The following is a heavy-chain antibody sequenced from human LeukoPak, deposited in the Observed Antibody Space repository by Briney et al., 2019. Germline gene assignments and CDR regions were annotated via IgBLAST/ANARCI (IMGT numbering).Heavy chain of an antibody. J-gene: IGHJ3*02. D-gene: IGHD5-12*01. V-gene: IGHV1-18*01. CDR2: ISAYNDNT. Sequence: EASVKVSCKASGYTFTSYGISWVRQAPGQGLEWMGWISAYNDNTNYAQKLQGRVTMTTDTSTSTAYMELRSLRSDDTAVYYCARPSGYDWADAFDIWGQGTMVTVSS. CDR1: GYTFTSYG. CDR3: ARPSGYDWADAFDI.